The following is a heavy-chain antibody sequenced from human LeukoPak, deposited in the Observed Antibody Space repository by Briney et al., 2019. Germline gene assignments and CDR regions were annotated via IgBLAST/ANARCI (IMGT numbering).Heavy chain of an antibody. CDR2: IYYSGST. CDR1: GGSINNYY. CDR3: ARDLETGTTSRRFDY. D-gene: IGHD1-7*01. Sequence: SETLSLTCTVSGGSINNYYWSWIRQPPGKGLEWIGYIYYSGSTNYNPSLKSRVTISVDTSKNQFSLKLSSVTAADTAVYYCARDLETGTTSRRFDYWGQGTLVTVSS. V-gene: IGHV4-59*01. J-gene: IGHJ4*02.